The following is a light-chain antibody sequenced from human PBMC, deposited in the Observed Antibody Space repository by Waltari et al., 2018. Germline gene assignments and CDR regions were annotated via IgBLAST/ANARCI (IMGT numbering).Light chain of an antibody. J-gene: IGKJ2*01. CDR3: QQSYSTLYT. Sequence: DIQMPQSPSSLSASVGDRVTITCRASQSISSYLNWYQQKPGKAPKLLTYAASSLQSGVPSRFSGSGSGTDFTLTISSLQPEDFATYYCQQSYSTLYTFGQGTKLEIK. CDR1: QSISSY. CDR2: AAS. V-gene: IGKV1-39*01.